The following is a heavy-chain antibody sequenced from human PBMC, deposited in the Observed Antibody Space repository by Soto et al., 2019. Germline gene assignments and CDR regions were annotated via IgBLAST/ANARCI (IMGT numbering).Heavy chain of an antibody. Sequence: ASVKVSCKDSGYDFNSYGITWVRQAHGQGLEWLGWISPYSDDTKYAQKLQGRVTVTMDRSSRTVYMDLRSLRSNDTAIYYCARGGYFDNSGAPNNHYYGMNVWGQGTTVTVSS. CDR1: GYDFNSYG. D-gene: IGHD3-22*01. CDR2: ISPYSDDT. J-gene: IGHJ6*02. V-gene: IGHV1-18*01. CDR3: ARGGYFDNSGAPNNHYYGMNV.